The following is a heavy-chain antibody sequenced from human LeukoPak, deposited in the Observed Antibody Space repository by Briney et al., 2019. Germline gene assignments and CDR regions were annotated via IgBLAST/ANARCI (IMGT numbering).Heavy chain of an antibody. J-gene: IGHJ6*03. Sequence: PSETLSLTCTVSGGSISSYYWSWIRQPPGKGLEWIGEINHSGSTNYNPSLKSRVTISVDTSKNQFSLKLSSVTAADTAVYYCARDVYYYYYMDVWGKGTTVTVSS. CDR2: INHSGST. CDR1: GGSISSYY. CDR3: ARDVYYYYYMDV. V-gene: IGHV4-34*01.